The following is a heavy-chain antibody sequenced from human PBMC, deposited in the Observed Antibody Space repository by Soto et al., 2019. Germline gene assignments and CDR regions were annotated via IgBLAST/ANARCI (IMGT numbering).Heavy chain of an antibody. CDR2: ISWNSGSI. V-gene: IGHV3-9*01. CDR3: AKGSGSGWWVAVTYYYFDY. J-gene: IGHJ4*02. D-gene: IGHD6-19*01. CDR1: EFKFEDYA. Sequence: AGGSLRLSCAASEFKFEDYAMHWVRHAPGKGLEWVSGISWNSGSIGYADSVKGRFTISRDNAKNSLYLQMNSLRAEDTALYYCAKGSGSGWWVAVTYYYFDYWGQGTLVTVSS.